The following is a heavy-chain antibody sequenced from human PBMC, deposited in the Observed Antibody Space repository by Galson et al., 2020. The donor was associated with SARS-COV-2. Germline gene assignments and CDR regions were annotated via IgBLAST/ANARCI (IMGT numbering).Heavy chain of an antibody. CDR3: ARVDDILTGYYYYGMDV. CDR2: IYYSGST. V-gene: IGHV4-39*01. D-gene: IGHD3-9*01. CDR1: GGSISSSSYY. J-gene: IGHJ6*02. Sequence: SETLSITCTVSGGSISSSSYYWGWIRQPPGKGLEWIGSIYYSGSTYYNPSLKSRVTISVDTSKNQFSLKLSSVTAADTAVYYCARVDDILTGYYYYGMDVWGQGTTVTVSS.